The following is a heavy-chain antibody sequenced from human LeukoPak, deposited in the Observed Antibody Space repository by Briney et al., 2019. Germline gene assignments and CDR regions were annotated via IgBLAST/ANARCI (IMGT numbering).Heavy chain of an antibody. CDR1: GFSFSGHW. Sequence: PGGSPRLSCTASGFSFSGHWMHWVRQATGKGLEWVSAIGTAGDTYYPGSVKGRFTISRENAKNSLYLQMNSLRAEDTAVYYCARGDSSGWYEYYFDYWGQGTLVTVSS. V-gene: IGHV3-13*01. CDR3: ARGDSSGWYEYYFDY. J-gene: IGHJ4*02. D-gene: IGHD6-19*01. CDR2: IGTAGDT.